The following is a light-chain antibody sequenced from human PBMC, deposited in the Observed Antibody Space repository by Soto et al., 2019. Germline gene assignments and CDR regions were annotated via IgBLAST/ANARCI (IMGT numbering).Light chain of an antibody. Sequence: DIQMTQSPSSVSASVGDRVTITCRASQGISTNLAWYQQKPGKAPTLLIYAASSLQGGVPPMFSGSGSGTDFTLTISTLQPEDFAIFYCLQANRVPIAIGYGTRLEIK. V-gene: IGKV1-12*01. CDR2: AAS. CDR3: LQANRVPIA. CDR1: QGISTN. J-gene: IGKJ5*01.